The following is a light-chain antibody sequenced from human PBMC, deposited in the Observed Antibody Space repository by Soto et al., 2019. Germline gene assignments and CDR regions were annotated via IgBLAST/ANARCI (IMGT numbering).Light chain of an antibody. Sequence: QSLLTQSSSASGSLGSSVKLTCTLRSGHSSYIIARHQQQPEKSPRYLMKLEGSGSYNKGSGVPDRFSGSSSGADRYLTISNLQFEDEADYYCETWDSNTHTVFGGGTKLTVL. J-gene: IGLJ3*02. CDR1: SGHSSYI. V-gene: IGLV4-60*02. CDR3: ETWDSNTHTV. CDR2: LEGSGSY.